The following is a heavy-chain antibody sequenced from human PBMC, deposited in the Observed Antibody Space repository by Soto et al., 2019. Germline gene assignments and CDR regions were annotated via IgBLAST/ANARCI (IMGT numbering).Heavy chain of an antibody. V-gene: IGHV4-31*03. Sequence: SEPLSLTCTVSGGSISSGGYYWSWIRQHPGKGLEWIGYIYYSGSTYYNPSLKSRVTISVDTAKNQFSLKLSSVTASDTAVYYCARSGYSYGPNPLLYWGQGTLVTGS. CDR3: ARSGYSYGPNPLLY. D-gene: IGHD5-18*01. CDR2: IYYSGST. CDR1: GGSISSGGYY. J-gene: IGHJ4*02.